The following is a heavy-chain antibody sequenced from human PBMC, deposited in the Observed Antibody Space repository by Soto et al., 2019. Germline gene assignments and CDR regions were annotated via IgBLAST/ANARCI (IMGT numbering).Heavy chain of an antibody. CDR1: GFTVSSNY. V-gene: IGHV3-53*04. J-gene: IGHJ3*02. Sequence: GGFLRLSCAASGFTVSSNYMSWVRQAPGKGLEWVSVIFTGGSTYYADSVKGRFTISRHSSMNTVYLQMDSLRAEDTAVYYCARDRQSSGWLDAFDIWGQGTMVTVSS. CDR2: IFTGGST. D-gene: IGHD6-19*01. CDR3: ARDRQSSGWLDAFDI.